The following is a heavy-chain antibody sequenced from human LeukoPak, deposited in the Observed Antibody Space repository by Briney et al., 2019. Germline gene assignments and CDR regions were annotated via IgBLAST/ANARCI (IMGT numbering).Heavy chain of an antibody. J-gene: IGHJ5*02. D-gene: IGHD3-10*01. V-gene: IGHV3-9*01. Sequence: GRSLRLSCAASGFTFDDYAMHWVRQAPGKGLEWVSGISWNSGSIGYADSVKGRFTISRDNAKNSLYLQMNSLRAEDTAVYYCAREGRPGVFDPWGQGTLVTVSS. CDR3: AREGRPGVFDP. CDR1: GFTFDDYA. CDR2: ISWNSGSI.